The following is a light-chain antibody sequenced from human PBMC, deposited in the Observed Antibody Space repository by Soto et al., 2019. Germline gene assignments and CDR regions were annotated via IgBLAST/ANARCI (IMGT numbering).Light chain of an antibody. CDR2: GAS. CDR3: HHYET. Sequence: IWLTQSPGTLSLSPGERGSLSCRASHTVTLNYLAWQQQKPGQTPRLLVYGASSRATGIPDRFSGSGSGTDFTLTISRLEPEDFTVYYCHHYETFGQGTKVDIK. V-gene: IGKV3-20*01. J-gene: IGKJ1*01. CDR1: HTVTLNY.